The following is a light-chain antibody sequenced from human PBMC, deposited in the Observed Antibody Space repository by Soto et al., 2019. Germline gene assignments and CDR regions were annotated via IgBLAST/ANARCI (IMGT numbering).Light chain of an antibody. CDR3: LLSYSAIGV. CDR1: TGAVASGHY. Sequence: QAVVTQGPSLTVSPGGTVTLTCGSSTGAVASGHYPYWFQQKPGQAPRTLIFDTSNKHSYTPARFSGSLLGGKAALTLSGAQPEDEADYYCLLSYSAIGVFGGGTKVTV. V-gene: IGLV7-46*01. CDR2: DTS. J-gene: IGLJ2*01.